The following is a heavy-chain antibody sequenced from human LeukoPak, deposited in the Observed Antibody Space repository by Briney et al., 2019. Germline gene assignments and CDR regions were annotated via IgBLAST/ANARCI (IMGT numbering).Heavy chain of an antibody. V-gene: IGHV4-34*01. CDR3: ARAGKSSSRSGYYYYGMDV. J-gene: IGHJ6*04. D-gene: IGHD6-13*01. CDR1: GGSLSGYY. CDR2: INHSGST. Sequence: SETLSLTCAVYGGSLSGYYWSWIRQPPGKGLEWIGEINHSGSTNYNPSLKSRVTISVDTSKNQFSLKLSSVTAADTAVYYCARAGKSSSRSGYYYYGMDVWGKGTTVTVSS.